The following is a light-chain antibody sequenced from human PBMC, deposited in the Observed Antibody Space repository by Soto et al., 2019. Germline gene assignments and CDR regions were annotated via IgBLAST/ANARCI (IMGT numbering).Light chain of an antibody. CDR2: GAS. V-gene: IGKV3-20*01. J-gene: IGKJ4*01. CDR3: QQYGSSPT. CDR1: QSVMSSF. Sequence: EIVLTQSPGTLSLSPGEGATLSCRASQSVMSSFLAWYQQKPGQAPRLLIYGASSRDTGIPDRFSVGGSGTDFTLTITRLEPEDLAVYYCQQYGSSPTFGGGTKVEIK.